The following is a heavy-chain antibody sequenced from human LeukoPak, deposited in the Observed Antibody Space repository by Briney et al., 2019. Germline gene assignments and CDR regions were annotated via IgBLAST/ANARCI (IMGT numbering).Heavy chain of an antibody. V-gene: IGHV4-30-4*07. D-gene: IGHD6-13*01. CDR2: IYFSGSA. J-gene: IGHJ4*02. Sequence: SETLSLTCAVSGDSISSGGYSWNWIRQPPGKGLEWIGYIYFSGSAYYNPSLTSRVTISIDTSKNQFSLKLSSVTAADTAVYYCARFGAASEFDFWGQGTPVTVSS. CDR1: GDSISSGGYS. CDR3: ARFGAASEFDF.